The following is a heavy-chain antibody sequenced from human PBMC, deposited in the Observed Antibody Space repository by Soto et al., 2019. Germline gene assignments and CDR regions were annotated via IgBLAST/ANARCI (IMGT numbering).Heavy chain of an antibody. CDR3: AIDIVGATKQVLFDP. Sequence: PSVKVSCKASGYTFTGYYMHWVRQAPGQGLEWMGWINPNSGGTNYAQKFQGWVTMTRDTSISTAYMELSRLRSDDTAVYYCAIDIVGATKQVLFDPSGQGTLVTVSS. V-gene: IGHV1-2*04. D-gene: IGHD1-26*01. J-gene: IGHJ5*02. CDR1: GYTFTGYY. CDR2: INPNSGGT.